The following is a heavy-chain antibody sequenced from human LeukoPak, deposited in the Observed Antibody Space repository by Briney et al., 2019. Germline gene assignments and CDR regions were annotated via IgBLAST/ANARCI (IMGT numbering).Heavy chain of an antibody. J-gene: IGHJ4*02. Sequence: GGSLRLSCAASGFTFSSYSMNWVRQAPGKGLEWVANIKQDGSEKYYVDSVKGRFTISRDNAKNSLFLQMNSLRAEDTAVYYCGRDYDLWGQGTLVTVSS. CDR3: GRDYDL. D-gene: IGHD3-3*01. CDR1: GFTFSSYS. CDR2: IKQDGSEK. V-gene: IGHV3-7*01.